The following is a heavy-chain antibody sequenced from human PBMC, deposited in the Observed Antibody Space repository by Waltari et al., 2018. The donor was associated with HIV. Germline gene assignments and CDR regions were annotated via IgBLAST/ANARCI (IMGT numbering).Heavy chain of an antibody. Sequence: QLQLQESGPGLVKPSETLSLICTVSGGSISSSSYYWGWIRQPPGKGLEWIGSIDYSGSTYYNPSLKSRITISVDTSKNQFSLKLSSVTAAYTAVYYCARPYSSSWYYFDYWGQGTLVTVSS. CDR2: IDYSGST. CDR3: ARPYSSSWYYFDY. D-gene: IGHD6-13*01. J-gene: IGHJ4*02. CDR1: GGSISSSSYY. V-gene: IGHV4-39*01.